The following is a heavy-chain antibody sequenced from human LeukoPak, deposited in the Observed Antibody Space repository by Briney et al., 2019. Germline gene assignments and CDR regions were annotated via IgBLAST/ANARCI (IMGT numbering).Heavy chain of an antibody. CDR2: INPTGDTT. Sequence: GASVKVSCKASGYTFTSHYMHWVRQAPGQGLEWMGVINPTGDTTRYAQKFQGRVTMTRDMSTSTDYMELSSLRSDDTAVYYCARGVGRYFDWLNPLLDYWGQGTLVTVSS. D-gene: IGHD3-9*01. J-gene: IGHJ4*02. V-gene: IGHV1-46*01. CDR3: ARGVGRYFDWLNPLLDY. CDR1: GYTFTSHY.